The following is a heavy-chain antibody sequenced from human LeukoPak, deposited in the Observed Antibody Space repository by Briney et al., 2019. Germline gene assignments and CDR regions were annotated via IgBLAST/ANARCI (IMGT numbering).Heavy chain of an antibody. CDR2: ISYDGTNE. J-gene: IGHJ4*02. CDR1: GFTFGSCA. V-gene: IGHV3-30*04. D-gene: IGHD3-22*01. Sequence: GGSLRLSCAASGFTFGSCAIHWVRQAPGKGLEWMAVISYDGTNEYYADSVKGRFTISRDNSKNTLYLQMNSLRAEDTAVYYCARDGYYYDSSGYSPEGFDYWGQGTLVTVSS. CDR3: ARDGYYYDSSGYSPEGFDY.